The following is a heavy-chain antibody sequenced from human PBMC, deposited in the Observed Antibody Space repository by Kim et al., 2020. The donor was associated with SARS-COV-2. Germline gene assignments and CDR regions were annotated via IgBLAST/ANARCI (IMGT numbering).Heavy chain of an antibody. J-gene: IGHJ2*01. CDR1: GGSFSGYY. Sequence: SETLSLTCAVYGGSFSGYYWSWIRQPPGKGLEWIGEINHSGSTNYNPSLKSRVTISVDTSKNQFSLKLSSVTAADTAVYYCARPGRWLWLRPNWYFDLWGRGTLVTVSS. CDR3: ARPGRWLWLRPNWYFDL. V-gene: IGHV4-34*01. D-gene: IGHD5-18*01. CDR2: INHSGST.